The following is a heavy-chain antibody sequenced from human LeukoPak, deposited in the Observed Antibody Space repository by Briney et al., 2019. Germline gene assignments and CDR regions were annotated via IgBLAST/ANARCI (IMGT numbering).Heavy chain of an antibody. D-gene: IGHD3-22*01. CDR2: ISGSGGST. CDR3: ANRLRGVVVIKRGNWFDP. Sequence: GGSLRLSCAASGFTFSSYWMHWVRQAPGKGLEWVSAISGSGGSTYYADSVKGRFTISRDNSKNTLYLQMNSLRAEDTAVYYCANRLRGVVVIKRGNWFDPWGQGTLVTVSS. CDR1: GFTFSSYW. J-gene: IGHJ5*02. V-gene: IGHV3-23*01.